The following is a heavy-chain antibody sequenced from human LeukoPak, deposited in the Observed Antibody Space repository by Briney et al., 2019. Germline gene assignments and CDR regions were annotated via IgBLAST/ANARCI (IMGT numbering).Heavy chain of an antibody. D-gene: IGHD3-9*01. CDR2: ISSSGTSI. J-gene: IGHJ6*02. Sequence: GGSLRLSCAASGFIFSDYYMSWIRQAPGKGLEWVSCISSSGTSIYYADSVKGRFTISRDNAKKSLFLQMNSLRVDDTAVYYCARGFDSYNGMDVWGQGTTVTVSS. CDR1: GFIFSDYY. V-gene: IGHV3-11*04. CDR3: ARGFDSYNGMDV.